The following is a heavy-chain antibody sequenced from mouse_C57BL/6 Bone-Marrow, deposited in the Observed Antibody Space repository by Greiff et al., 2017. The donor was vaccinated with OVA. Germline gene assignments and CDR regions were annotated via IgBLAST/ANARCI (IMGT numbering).Heavy chain of an antibody. Sequence: DVHLVESGGDLVKPGGSLKLSCAASGFTFSSYGMSWVRQTPDKRLEWVATISSGGSYTYYPDSVKGRFTISRDNTKNTLYLQMSSLKSEDTAMDYCARWLLLAWFAYWGQGTLVTVSA. CDR1: GFTFSSYG. CDR2: ISSGGSYT. V-gene: IGHV5-6*01. J-gene: IGHJ3*01. CDR3: ARWLLLAWFAY. D-gene: IGHD2-3*01.